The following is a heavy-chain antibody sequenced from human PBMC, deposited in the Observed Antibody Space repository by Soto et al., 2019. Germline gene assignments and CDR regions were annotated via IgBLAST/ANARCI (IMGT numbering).Heavy chain of an antibody. CDR1: GGSISSGDYY. CDR2: IYYSGST. Sequence: QVQLQESGPGLVKPSQTLSLTCTVSGGSISSGDYYWSWIRQPPGKGLEWIGYIYYSGSTYYNPSLKSRVTISVDTSKNQFSLKLSSVTAADTAVYYCARAMYYDFWSGYFGNWFDPWGQGTLVTVSS. CDR3: ARAMYYDFWSGYFGNWFDP. J-gene: IGHJ5*02. D-gene: IGHD3-3*01. V-gene: IGHV4-30-4*01.